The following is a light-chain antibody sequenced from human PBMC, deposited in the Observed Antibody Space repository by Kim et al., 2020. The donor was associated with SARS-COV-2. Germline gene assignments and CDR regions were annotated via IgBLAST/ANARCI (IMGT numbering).Light chain of an antibody. V-gene: IGKV1-9*01. J-gene: IGKJ2*01. CDR3: LQVYSYPYT. CDR1: QDISNH. Sequence: SSSVGDRVTLTCRASQDISNHLTWYQQKPGKAPKLLIYAVSTLQTGVSSRFTGGRSGPDFTLTINSLQPEDSATYYCLQVYSYPYTFGAGTKLEI. CDR2: AVS.